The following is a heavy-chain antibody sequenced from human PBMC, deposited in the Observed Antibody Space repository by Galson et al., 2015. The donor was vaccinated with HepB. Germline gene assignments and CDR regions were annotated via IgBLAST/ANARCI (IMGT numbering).Heavy chain of an antibody. CDR3: ARDGGGYCSSTSCSVYDY. CDR1: GFTVSSNY. D-gene: IGHD2-2*01. CDR2: IYSGGST. V-gene: IGHV3-53*01. Sequence: SLRLSCAASGFTVSSNYMSWVRQAPGKGLEWVSVIYSGGSTYYADSVKGRFTISRDNSKNTLYLQMNSLRAEDTAVYYCARDGGGYCSSTSCSVYDYWGQGTLVTVSS. J-gene: IGHJ4*02.